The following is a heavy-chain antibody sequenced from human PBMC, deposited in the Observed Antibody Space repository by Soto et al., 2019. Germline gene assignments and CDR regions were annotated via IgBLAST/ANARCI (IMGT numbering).Heavy chain of an antibody. D-gene: IGHD2-15*01. J-gene: IGHJ6*02. CDR2: IYPGDSDT. V-gene: IGHV5-51*01. CDR3: AKKVPAALRLYYFFGLDV. CDR1: GYSFTSYW. Sequence: GESLKISCKGSGYSFTSYWIGWVRQMPGKGLEWMGIIYPGDSDTRYNPSLASRVTISVDKSKNQFSLRLTSMTAADTAVYYCAKKVPAALRLYYFFGLDVWGQGTTVTVSS.